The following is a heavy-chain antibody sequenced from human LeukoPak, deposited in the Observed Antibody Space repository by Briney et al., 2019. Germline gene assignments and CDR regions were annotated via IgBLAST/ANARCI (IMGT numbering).Heavy chain of an antibody. CDR1: GGSISSSSYY. J-gene: IGHJ4*02. V-gene: IGHV4-39*01. D-gene: IGHD3-10*01. CDR3: ARRSNADSESPY. Sequence: TSGTLSLTCTVSGGSISSSSYYWVWIRQPPGKGLEWIGSIYDSGSTSYNPSLKTRVSISVDTSKNQFSLKLRSVTAADTAVYYCARRSNADSESPYWGQGTLVTVSS. CDR2: IYDSGST.